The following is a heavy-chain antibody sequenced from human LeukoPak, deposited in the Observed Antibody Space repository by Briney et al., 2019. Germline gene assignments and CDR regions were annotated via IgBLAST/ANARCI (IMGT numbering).Heavy chain of an antibody. V-gene: IGHV3-48*01. D-gene: IGHD2-2*01. CDR1: GFTFSSYS. CDR2: ISSSSSTI. CDR3: ASLVVVPAAMPGKNWFDP. J-gene: IGHJ5*02. Sequence: GGSLRLSCAASGFTFSSYSMNWVRQAPGKGLEWVSYISSSSSTIYYADSVKGRFTISRDNAKNSLYLQMNSLRPEDTAVYYCASLVVVPAAMPGKNWFDPWGQGTLVTVSS.